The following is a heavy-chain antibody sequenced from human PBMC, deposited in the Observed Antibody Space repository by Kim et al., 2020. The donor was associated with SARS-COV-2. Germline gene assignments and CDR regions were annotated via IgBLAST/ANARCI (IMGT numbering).Heavy chain of an antibody. CDR1: GGSFSGYY. J-gene: IGHJ4*02. Sequence: SETLSLTCAVYGGSFSGYYWSWIRQPPGKGLEWIGEINHSGSTNYNPSLKSRVTISVDTSKNQFSLKLSSVTAADTAVYYCARCSSWYYFDYWGQGTLVT. CDR3: ARCSSWYYFDY. V-gene: IGHV4-34*01. D-gene: IGHD6-13*01. CDR2: INHSGST.